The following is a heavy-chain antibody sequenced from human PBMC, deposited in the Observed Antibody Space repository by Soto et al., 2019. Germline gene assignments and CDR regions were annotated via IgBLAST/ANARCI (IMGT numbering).Heavy chain of an antibody. Sequence: QVQLQQSGPGLVKPSQTLSLTCTVSGGSISYEYYHWTWIRQSPGKGLEWIGYIHYSGSIIYNPSFKSRVTISVDTSKNQFSLQLTCGTAADTAVYFCAREDDGGDRDYYGLDVWGQGTTVTVSS. V-gene: IGHV4-30-4*08. CDR2: IHYSGSI. CDR3: AREDDGGDRDYYGLDV. CDR1: GGSISYEYYH. D-gene: IGHD2-21*02. J-gene: IGHJ6*02.